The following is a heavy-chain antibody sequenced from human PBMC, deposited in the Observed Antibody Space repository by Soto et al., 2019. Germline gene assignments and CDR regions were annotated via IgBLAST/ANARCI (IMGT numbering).Heavy chain of an antibody. D-gene: IGHD6-6*01. Sequence: SETLSLTCTVSGGSISSGGYYWSWIRQHPGKGLEWIGYIYYSGSTYYNPSLKSRVTISVDTSKNQFSLKLSSVTAADTAVYYCASSSSPRYSSSSWEFIFDPWGQGTLVTVSS. V-gene: IGHV4-31*03. CDR3: ASSSSPRYSSSSWEFIFDP. CDR1: GGSISSGGYY. J-gene: IGHJ5*02. CDR2: IYYSGST.